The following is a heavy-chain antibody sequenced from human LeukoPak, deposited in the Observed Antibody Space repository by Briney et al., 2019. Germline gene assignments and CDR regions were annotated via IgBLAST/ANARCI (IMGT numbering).Heavy chain of an antibody. J-gene: IGHJ4*02. V-gene: IGHV3-7*01. CDR2: IKKDGSEK. CDR1: GFTFSSYW. Sequence: PGGSLRLSCAASGFTFSSYWMSWVRQAPGKGLEWVANIKKDGSEKYYVDSVKGRFTISRDNAKTSLYLQMNILRAEDTAVYYCARHLSGITGYTYGRGIDYWGQGTLVTVSS. CDR3: ARHLSGITGYTYGRGIDY. D-gene: IGHD5-18*01.